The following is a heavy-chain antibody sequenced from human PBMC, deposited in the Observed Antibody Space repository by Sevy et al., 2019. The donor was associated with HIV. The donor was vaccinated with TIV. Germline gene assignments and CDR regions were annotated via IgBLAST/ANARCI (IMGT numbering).Heavy chain of an antibody. D-gene: IGHD3-10*01. CDR3: ARVPTYHYGSATYFDY. CDR2: IGVYNGNL. CDR1: GYIFTNSG. J-gene: IGHJ4*02. Sequence: VSVKVSCKTSGYIFTNSGITWVRQAPGQGLEWMGWIGVYNGNLKYAQTFQGRVTMTTDTSTSTAYMELTSLRSDDTGVYYCARVPTYHYGSATYFDYWGQGTLVTVSS. V-gene: IGHV1-18*01.